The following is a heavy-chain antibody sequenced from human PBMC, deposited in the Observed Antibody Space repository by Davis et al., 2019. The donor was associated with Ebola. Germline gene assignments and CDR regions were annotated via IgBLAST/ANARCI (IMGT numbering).Heavy chain of an antibody. Sequence: PGGSLRLSCAASGFTFSTYSMSWVRQAPGKALEWVSSISSDSDYIYYADSVKGRFTISRDNSKNTLYLQMNSLRAEDTAVYYCARGLDIAVAGTAGWGQGTLVTVSS. CDR2: ISSDSDYI. J-gene: IGHJ4*02. CDR1: GFTFSTYS. D-gene: IGHD6-19*01. V-gene: IGHV3-21*01. CDR3: ARGLDIAVAGTAG.